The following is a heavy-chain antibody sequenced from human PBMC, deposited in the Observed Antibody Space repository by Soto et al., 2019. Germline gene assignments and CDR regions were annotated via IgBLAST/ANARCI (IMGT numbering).Heavy chain of an antibody. CDR3: ARDLMGTGTPAYMDH. D-gene: IGHD1-1*01. CDR2: IIHTFATS. CDR1: GGTFSSNG. V-gene: IGHV1-69*01. J-gene: IGHJ4*02. Sequence: QVQLVQSEAEVKQAGSSVQVSCKASGGTFSSNGISWVRQAPGQGLEWMGGIIHTFATSQYAQKLQGRVTITADESTSTAYMEPSSLRSDDTAVYYCARDLMGTGTPAYMDHWGQGTLVTVSS.